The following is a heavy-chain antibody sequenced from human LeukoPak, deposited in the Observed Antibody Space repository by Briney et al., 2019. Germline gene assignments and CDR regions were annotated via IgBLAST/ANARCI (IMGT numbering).Heavy chain of an antibody. V-gene: IGHV3-30*02. CDR3: AKDREISGSYSPYYYYGMDV. CDR2: XXXXXXXK. CDR1: GFTFSXXX. Sequence: GGSLRLSCAASGFTFSXXXXXXXXQAPGKGLXXXXXXXXXXXXKYYADSVKGRFTISRDNSKNTLYLQMNSLRAEDTAVYYCAKDREISGSYSPYYYYGMDVWGQGTTVTVSS. D-gene: IGHD1-26*01. J-gene: IGHJ6*02.